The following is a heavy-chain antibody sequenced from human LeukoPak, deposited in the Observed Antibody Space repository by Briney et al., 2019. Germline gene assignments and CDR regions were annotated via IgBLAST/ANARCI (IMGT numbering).Heavy chain of an antibody. V-gene: IGHV3-30*02. CDR1: GFTFSSYG. Sequence: GGSLRLSCAASGFTFSSYGMHWVRQAPGKGLEWVAFIRYDGSNKYYADSVKGRFTISRDNSKNTLFLQMNSLRAGDTAVYYCVLFLRYVDYWGQGTLVTVSS. CDR3: VLFLRYVDY. CDR2: IRYDGSNK. D-gene: IGHD2-21*01. J-gene: IGHJ4*02.